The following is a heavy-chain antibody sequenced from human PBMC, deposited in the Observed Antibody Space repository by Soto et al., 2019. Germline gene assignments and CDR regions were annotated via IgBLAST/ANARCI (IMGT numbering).Heavy chain of an antibody. CDR1: GFTFHEYT. V-gene: IGHV3-23*01. D-gene: IGHD4-17*01. Sequence: GGSLRLSCAASGFTFHEYTMNWVRQAPGKGLEWVSGIYGAASGIYYADSVRGRFTISRDNPRNTVYLQMNNLRAEDTAVYYCAKDRHPDGVWDIDWWGQGARVTV. CDR3: AKDRHPDGVWDIDW. CDR2: IYGAASGI. J-gene: IGHJ4*02.